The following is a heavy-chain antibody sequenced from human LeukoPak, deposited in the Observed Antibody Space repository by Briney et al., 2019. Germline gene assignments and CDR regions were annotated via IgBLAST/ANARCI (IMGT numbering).Heavy chain of an antibody. CDR3: ARASGYGVCDY. D-gene: IGHD5-12*01. CDR2: ISSSSGTI. CDR1: GFTFSSYS. J-gene: IGHJ4*02. Sequence: PGGSLRLSCAASGFTFSSYSMNWVRQAPGKGLEWVSYISSSSGTIYYADSVKGRFTISRDNAENSLYLQMNSLRAEDTAVYYCARASGYGVCDYWGQGTLVTVSS. V-gene: IGHV3-48*01.